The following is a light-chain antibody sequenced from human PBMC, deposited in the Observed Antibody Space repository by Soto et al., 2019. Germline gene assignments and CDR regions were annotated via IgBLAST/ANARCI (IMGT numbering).Light chain of an antibody. CDR2: AAS. J-gene: IGKJ4*01. CDR3: QKYDFAPRT. Sequence: DIQMTQSPSSLSASVGDRVTITCRASQDISNYLAWYQQKPGKVPKLLIYAASTLQSGVPSRFSGSGSGTDFTLTISSLQPEDVATYYCQKYDFAPRTFGGGTKVEIK. V-gene: IGKV1-27*01. CDR1: QDISNY.